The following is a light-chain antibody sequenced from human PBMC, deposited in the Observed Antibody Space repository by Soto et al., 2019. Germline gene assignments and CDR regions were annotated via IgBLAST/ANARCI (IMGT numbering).Light chain of an antibody. CDR3: QSYDSSLLGV. Sequence: QSVLTQPPSVSGAPGQRVTISCTGSSSNIGAGYDVHWYQQLPGTAPKLLIYGNSNRPSGVPDRFSGSKSGTSASLALTGLQAEDEADYYCQSYDSSLLGVFGGGTKLTVL. J-gene: IGLJ2*01. CDR2: GNS. CDR1: SSNIGAGYD. V-gene: IGLV1-40*01.